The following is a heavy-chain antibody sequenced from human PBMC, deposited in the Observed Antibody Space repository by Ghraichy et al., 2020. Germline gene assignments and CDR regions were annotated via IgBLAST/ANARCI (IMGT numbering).Heavy chain of an antibody. CDR3: SRGGQEYCSGGSCYAGDY. CDR1: GFTFSSYW. V-gene: IGHV3-74*01. Sequence: GESLNISCAVSGFTFSSYWMHWVRQAPGKGLVWVSRINSDGSSISYADSVKGRFTFSRDNAKNTLYLQMNSLRADDTAVYYCSRGGQEYCSGGSCYAGDYWGQGTLVTVSS. CDR2: INSDGSSI. D-gene: IGHD2-15*01. J-gene: IGHJ4*02.